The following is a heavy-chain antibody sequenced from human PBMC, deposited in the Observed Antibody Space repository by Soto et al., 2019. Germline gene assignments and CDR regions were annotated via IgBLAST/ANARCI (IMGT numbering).Heavy chain of an antibody. Sequence: ASVKVSCKASGYTFSNYGISWVRQAPGQGLEWMGWISAYNGNTKYAQKLQGRVTMTTDTSTNTAYMELRSLRSDDTAVYYCARARMTTGSYFLLDYWGQGTLVTVS. CDR1: GYTFSNYG. J-gene: IGHJ4*02. CDR3: ARARMTTGSYFLLDY. V-gene: IGHV1-18*01. D-gene: IGHD1-26*01. CDR2: ISAYNGNT.